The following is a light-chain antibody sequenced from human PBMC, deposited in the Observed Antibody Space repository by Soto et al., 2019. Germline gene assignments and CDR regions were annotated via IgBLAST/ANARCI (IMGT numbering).Light chain of an antibody. V-gene: IGLV2-14*01. CDR1: SSDVGGYNY. J-gene: IGLJ1*01. Sequence: QSVPTQPASVSGSPGQSITISCTGTSSDVGGYNYVSWCQQHPGKAPKLIIFEVSYRPSGISNRFSASKSGDTASLTISGLQADDEADYYCCSYTDSRTHIFGSGTKVTVL. CDR2: EVS. CDR3: CSYTDSRTHI.